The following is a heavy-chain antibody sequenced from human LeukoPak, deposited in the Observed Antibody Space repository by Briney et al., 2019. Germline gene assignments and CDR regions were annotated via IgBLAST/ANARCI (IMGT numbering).Heavy chain of an antibody. CDR3: AELGITMIGGV. D-gene: IGHD3-10*02. J-gene: IGHJ6*04. Sequence: GGSLRLSCAASGFTFSTYAMHWVRQAPGKGLEWVAVISYDVSKAYYADSVKGRFTISRDNAKNSLYPQMNSLRAEDTAVYYCAELGITMIGGVWGKGTTVTISS. V-gene: IGHV3-30*04. CDR1: GFTFSTYA. CDR2: ISYDVSKA.